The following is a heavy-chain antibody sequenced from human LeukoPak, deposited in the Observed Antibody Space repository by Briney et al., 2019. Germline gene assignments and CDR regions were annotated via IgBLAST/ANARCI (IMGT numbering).Heavy chain of an antibody. D-gene: IGHD1-26*01. CDR1: DGSITNYD. CDR2: VHYSGST. V-gene: IGHV4-59*01. Sequence: SSETLSLTCTVSDGSITNYDWSWVRQPPGKGLEFIGHVHYSGSTNYNPSLKSRVTISVDTSKNQFSLKLSSVTAADTAVYYCVGVGATQGFDYWGQGTLVTVSS. CDR3: VGVGATQGFDY. J-gene: IGHJ4*02.